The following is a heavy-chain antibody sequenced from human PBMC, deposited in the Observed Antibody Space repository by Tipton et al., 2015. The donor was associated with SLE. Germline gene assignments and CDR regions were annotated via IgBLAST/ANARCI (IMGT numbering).Heavy chain of an antibody. CDR3: VSYDRSGYQFDY. V-gene: IGHV4-59*12. CDR1: GGSISSYY. CDR2: IYYSGST. Sequence: TLSLTCTVSGGSISSYYWSWIRQPPGKGLEWIGYIYYSGSTNYNPSLKSRVTIALDTSKNQFSLRLSSVTAADTAVYYCVSYDRSGYQFDYWGQGTLVTVSS. J-gene: IGHJ4*02. D-gene: IGHD3-22*01.